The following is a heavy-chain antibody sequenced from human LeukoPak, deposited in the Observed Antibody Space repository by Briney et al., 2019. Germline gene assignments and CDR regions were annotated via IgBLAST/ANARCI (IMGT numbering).Heavy chain of an antibody. CDR1: GGSISSYY. Sequence: SETLSLTCTVSGGSISSYYWSWIRQPPGKGLGWIGYIYYSGSTNYNPSLKSRVTISVDTSKNQFSLKLSSVTAADTAVYYCARHGLVVVAALRNAFDIWGQGTMVTVSS. J-gene: IGHJ3*02. CDR2: IYYSGST. D-gene: IGHD2-15*01. V-gene: IGHV4-59*08. CDR3: ARHGLVVVAALRNAFDI.